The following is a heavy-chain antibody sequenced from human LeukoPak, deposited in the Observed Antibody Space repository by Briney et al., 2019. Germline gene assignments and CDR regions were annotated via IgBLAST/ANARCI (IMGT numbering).Heavy chain of an antibody. J-gene: IGHJ4*02. CDR3: ARDSVTMVRGTGDY. CDR1: GYTFTGYY. D-gene: IGHD3-10*01. CDR2: INPNSGGT. V-gene: IGHV1-2*02. Sequence: ASVKVSCKASGYTFTGYYMHWVRQAPGQGLEWMGWINPNSGGTNYAQKFQGRVTMTRDTSISTAYMELSRLRSDDTAVYYCARDSVTMVRGTGDYRGQGTLVTVSS.